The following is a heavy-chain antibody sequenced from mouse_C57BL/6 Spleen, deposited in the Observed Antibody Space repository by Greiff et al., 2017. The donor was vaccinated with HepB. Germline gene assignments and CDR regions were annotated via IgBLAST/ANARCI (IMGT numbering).Heavy chain of an antibody. CDR2: INPYNGGT. V-gene: IGHV1-19*01. J-gene: IGHJ1*03. D-gene: IGHD2-1*01. Sequence: EVKLVESGPVLVKPGASVKMSCKASGYTFTDYYMNWVKQSHGKSLEWIGVINPYNGGTSYNQKFKGKATLTVDKSSSTAYMELNSLTSEDSAVYYCARWAGNYRYFDVWGTGTTVTVSS. CDR1: GYTFTDYY. CDR3: ARWAGNYRYFDV.